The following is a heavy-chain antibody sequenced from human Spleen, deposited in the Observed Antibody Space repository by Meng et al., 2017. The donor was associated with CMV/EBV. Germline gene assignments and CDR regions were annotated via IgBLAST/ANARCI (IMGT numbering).Heavy chain of an antibody. CDR1: GFTFSSYA. J-gene: IGHJ4*02. CDR2: ISYDGSNK. Sequence: VQLGGSGGGVVQPGRSLQLSCAASGFTFSSYAMHWVRQAPGKGLEWVAVISYDGSNKYYADSVKGRFTISRDNSKNTLYLQMNSLRAEDTAVYYCTTGPYGGIAAAGGQGTLVTVSS. CDR3: TTGPYGGIAAA. V-gene: IGHV3-30-3*01. D-gene: IGHD6-13*01.